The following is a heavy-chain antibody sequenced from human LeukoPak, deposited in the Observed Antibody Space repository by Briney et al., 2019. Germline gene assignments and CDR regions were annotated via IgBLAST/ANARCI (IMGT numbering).Heavy chain of an antibody. CDR2: IRYDGSNK. CDR3: AKDQYVLLWFGAYYYMDV. Sequence: GGSLRLSCAASGFTFSSYGMHWVRQAPGKGLEWVAFIRYDGSNKYYADSVKGRFTISRDNSKNTLYLQMNSLRAEDTAVYYCAKDQYVLLWFGAYYYMDVWGKGTTVTISS. V-gene: IGHV3-30*02. CDR1: GFTFSSYG. J-gene: IGHJ6*03. D-gene: IGHD3-10*01.